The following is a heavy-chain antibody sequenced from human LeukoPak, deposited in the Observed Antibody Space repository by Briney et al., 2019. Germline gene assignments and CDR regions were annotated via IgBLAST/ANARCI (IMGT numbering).Heavy chain of an antibody. D-gene: IGHD3-10*01. CDR2: SIPIFGTA. V-gene: IGHV1-69*13. CDR1: GGTFSSYA. J-gene: IGHJ5*02. CDR3: ARSPMGSGSANWFDP. Sequence: ASVKGSCKGSGGTFSSYASSWVRQAPGQALERMGGSIPIFGTANYAQKFQGRVTITADESTSPAYMDLSSLRSEDTAVYYRARSPMGSGSANWFDPWGQGTLVTVSP.